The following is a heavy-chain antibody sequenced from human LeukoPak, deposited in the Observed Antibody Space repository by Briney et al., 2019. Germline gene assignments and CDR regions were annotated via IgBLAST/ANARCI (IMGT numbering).Heavy chain of an antibody. CDR1: GYTFTGYY. CDR2: INPNSGGT. D-gene: IGHD3-22*01. J-gene: IGHJ6*03. Sequence: ASVKVSCKASGYTFTGYYMHWVRQAPGQGLEWMGWINPNSGGTNYAQKFQGRVTTTRDTSISTAYMELSRLRSDDTAVYYCARDAITMIGAKPAGSRYMDVWGKGTTVTVSS. CDR3: ARDAITMIGAKPAGSRYMDV. V-gene: IGHV1-2*02.